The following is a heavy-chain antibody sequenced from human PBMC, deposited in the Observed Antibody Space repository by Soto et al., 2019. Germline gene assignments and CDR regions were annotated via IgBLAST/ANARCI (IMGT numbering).Heavy chain of an antibody. J-gene: IGHJ6*02. V-gene: IGHV3-11*01. CDR2: ISSSGSTI. CDR3: ARDWHGYCSGGSCYWYYGMDV. D-gene: IGHD2-15*01. Sequence: GGSLRLCCASCVFTLMDYYMSWVRQAPGKGLEWVSYISSSGSTIYYADSVKGRFTISRDNAKNSLYLQMNSLRAEDTAVYYCARDWHGYCSGGSCYWYYGMDVWGQGTTVTVSS. CDR1: VFTLMDYY.